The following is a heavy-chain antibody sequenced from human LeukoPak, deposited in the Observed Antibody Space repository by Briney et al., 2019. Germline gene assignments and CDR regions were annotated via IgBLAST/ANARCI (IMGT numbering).Heavy chain of an antibody. Sequence: GGSLRLSCAASGFTFSDYYMSWIRQAPGKGLEWVSYISSSSSYTNYADSVKGRFTISGDNAKNSLYLQMNSLRAEDTAVYYCARAGAGSSWFSDAFDIWGQGTMVTVSS. CDR1: GFTFSDYY. CDR3: ARAGAGSSWFSDAFDI. CDR2: ISSSSSYT. D-gene: IGHD6-13*01. J-gene: IGHJ3*02. V-gene: IGHV3-11*06.